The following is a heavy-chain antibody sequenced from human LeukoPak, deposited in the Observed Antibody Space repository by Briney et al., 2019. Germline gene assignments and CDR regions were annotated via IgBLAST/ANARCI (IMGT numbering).Heavy chain of an antibody. Sequence: ASVKVSCKASGYTFTSYDINWVRQATGQGLEWMGWMNPNSGNTGYAQKFQGRVTITRNTSISTAYMELSSLRSEDTAVYYCARVSRRSGGSCYSYWGQGTLVTVSS. V-gene: IGHV1-8*03. J-gene: IGHJ4*02. CDR2: MNPNSGNT. CDR1: GYTFTSYD. CDR3: ARVSRRSGGSCYSY. D-gene: IGHD2-15*01.